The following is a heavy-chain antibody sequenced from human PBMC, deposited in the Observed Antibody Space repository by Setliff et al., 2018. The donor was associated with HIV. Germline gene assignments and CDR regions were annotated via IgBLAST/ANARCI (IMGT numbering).Heavy chain of an antibody. J-gene: IGHJ5*02. CDR2: IYYSGST. CDR3: ARQGQWLVSNWFDP. CDR1: GGSISSYY. D-gene: IGHD6-19*01. Sequence: SETLSLTCSVSGGSISSYYWSWIRQPPGKGLEWIGYIYYSGSTNYNPSLKSRVTISVDTSKNQFSLKLSSMTAADTAVYYCARQGQWLVSNWFDPWGQGTLVTVS. V-gene: IGHV4-59*08.